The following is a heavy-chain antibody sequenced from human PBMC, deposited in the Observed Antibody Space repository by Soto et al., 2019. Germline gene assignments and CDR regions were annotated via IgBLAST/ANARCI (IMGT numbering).Heavy chain of an antibody. D-gene: IGHD6-13*01. CDR3: ARWPTVYGIAAARSSAFDY. CDR1: GGSCSGYY. V-gene: IGHV4-34*01. Sequence: SETLSLTCAVYGGSCSGYYWSWIRQPPGKGLEWIGEINHSGSTNYNPSLKSRVTISVDTSKNQFSLKLSSVTAADTAVYYCARWPTVYGIAAARSSAFDYWGQGTLVTVSS. J-gene: IGHJ4*02. CDR2: INHSGST.